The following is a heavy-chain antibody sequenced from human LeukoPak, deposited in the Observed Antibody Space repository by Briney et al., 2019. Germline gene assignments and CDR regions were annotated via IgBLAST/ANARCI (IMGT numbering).Heavy chain of an antibody. CDR3: AREKDFWSGYYFDY. Sequence: GGSLRLSCAASGFTFSSYSMNWVRQAPGKGLEWVSYISSSSSTIYYADSAKGRFTISRDNAKNSLYLQMNSLRAEDTAVYYCAREKDFWSGYYFDYWGQGTLVTVSS. CDR2: ISSSSSTI. V-gene: IGHV3-48*04. J-gene: IGHJ4*02. D-gene: IGHD3-3*01. CDR1: GFTFSSYS.